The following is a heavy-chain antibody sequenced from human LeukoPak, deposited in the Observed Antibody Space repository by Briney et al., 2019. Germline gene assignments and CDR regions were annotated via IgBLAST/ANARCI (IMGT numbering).Heavy chain of an antibody. D-gene: IGHD6-19*01. CDR2: ISWNSGSI. CDR3: ARRLRAYYEMDV. CDR1: GFTFDDYA. V-gene: IGHV3-9*01. J-gene: IGHJ6*01. Sequence: GGSLRLSCAASGFTFDDYAMHWVRQAPGKGLEWVSGISWNSGSIGYVDSVKGRFTISRDNAKNSLYLQMNSLRAEDTAVYYCARRLRAYYEMDVWAKGPRSPSPQ.